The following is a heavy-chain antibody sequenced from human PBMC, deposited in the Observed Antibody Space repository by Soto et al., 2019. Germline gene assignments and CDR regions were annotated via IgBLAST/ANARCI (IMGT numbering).Heavy chain of an antibody. CDR3: ARRGYCSSTSCLDYYMDV. V-gene: IGHV5-51*01. Sequence: SGESLKISCKGSGYSFTSYWIGWVRLMPGKGLEWMGIIYPGDSDTRYSPSFQGQVTISADKSISTAYLQWSSLKASDTAMYYCARRGYCSSTSCLDYYMDVWGKGTTVTVSS. CDR2: IYPGDSDT. CDR1: GYSFTSYW. J-gene: IGHJ6*03. D-gene: IGHD2-2*01.